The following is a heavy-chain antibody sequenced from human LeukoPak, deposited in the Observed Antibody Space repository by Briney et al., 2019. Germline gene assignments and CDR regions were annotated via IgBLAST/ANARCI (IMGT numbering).Heavy chain of an antibody. Sequence: SVKVSCKASGGTFSSYAISRVRQAPGQGLEWMGGIIPIFGTANYAQKFQGRVTIIADESTSTAYMELSSLRSEDTAVYYCARVSIAARSPYYYGMDVWGQGTTVTVSS. CDR2: IIPIFGTA. CDR1: GGTFSSYA. J-gene: IGHJ6*02. D-gene: IGHD6-6*01. CDR3: ARVSIAARSPYYYGMDV. V-gene: IGHV1-69*13.